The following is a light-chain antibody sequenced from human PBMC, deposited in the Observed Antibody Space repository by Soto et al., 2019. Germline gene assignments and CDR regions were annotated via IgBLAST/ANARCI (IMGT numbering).Light chain of an antibody. CDR2: DVS. J-gene: IGLJ2*01. CDR1: SSDVGGYNY. Sequence: QSALTQPASVSGSPGQSITISCTGTSSDVGGYNYVSWYQHHPGKAPKLIIYDVSNRPSGVSNRFSASKSDNTASLTISGLQAEDEADYYCSSYSTNSPVLLGGGTQVTVL. V-gene: IGLV2-14*03. CDR3: SSYSTNSPVL.